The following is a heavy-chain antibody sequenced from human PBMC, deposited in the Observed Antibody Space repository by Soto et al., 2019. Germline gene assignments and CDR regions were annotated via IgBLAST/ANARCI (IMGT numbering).Heavy chain of an antibody. V-gene: IGHV4-34*01. D-gene: IGHD3-9*01. J-gene: IGHJ4*02. Sequence: QVQLQQWGAGLLKPSETLSLTCAVYGGSFSGYYWSWIRQPPGKGLERIGEINHSGSTNYNPSLKSRVTISVDTSKNQFSLKLSSVTAADTAVYYCARGPTYYDILTGYGSFDYWGQGTLVTVSS. CDR1: GGSFSGYY. CDR2: INHSGST. CDR3: ARGPTYYDILTGYGSFDY.